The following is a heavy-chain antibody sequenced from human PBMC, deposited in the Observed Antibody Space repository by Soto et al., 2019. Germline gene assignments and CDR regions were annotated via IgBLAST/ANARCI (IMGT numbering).Heavy chain of an antibody. J-gene: IGHJ3*02. D-gene: IGHD2-2*02. CDR1: GFTFSSYA. V-gene: IGHV3-23*01. Sequence: GSLRLSCAASGFTFSSYAMSWVRQAPGKGLEWVSAISGSGGSTYYADSVKGRFTISRDNSKNTLYLQMNSLRAEDTAVYYCAKDNVVVVPAAIRSDAFDIWGQGTMVTVSS. CDR3: AKDNVVVVPAAIRSDAFDI. CDR2: ISGSGGST.